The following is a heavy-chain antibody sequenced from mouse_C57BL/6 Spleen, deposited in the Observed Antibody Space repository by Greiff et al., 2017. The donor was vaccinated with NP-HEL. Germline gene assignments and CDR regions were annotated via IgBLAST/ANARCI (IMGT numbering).Heavy chain of an antibody. D-gene: IGHD1-1*01. CDR3: ARDGSGYFDV. J-gene: IGHJ1*03. CDR2: ISSGSSTI. V-gene: IGHV5-17*01. CDR1: GFTFSDYG. Sequence: EVHLVESGGGLVKPGGSLKLSCAASGFTFSDYGMHWVRQAPEKGLEWVAYISSGSSTIYYADTVKGRFTIYRDTAKNTLFLQMISLRTEDTAMYYSARDGSGYFDVWGTGTTVTVSS.